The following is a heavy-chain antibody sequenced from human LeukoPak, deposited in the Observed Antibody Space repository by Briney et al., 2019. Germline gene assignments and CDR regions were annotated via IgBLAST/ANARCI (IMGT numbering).Heavy chain of an antibody. CDR1: GGSISSYY. J-gene: IGHJ4*02. Sequence: SETLSLTCTVSGGSISSYYWSWIRQPPGKGLEWIGYIYYSGSTNYNPSLKSRVTMSVDTSKNQFSLKLSSVTAADTAVYYCARQGGYFDWFDYWGQGILVTVSS. D-gene: IGHD3-9*01. CDR3: ARQGGYFDWFDY. V-gene: IGHV4-59*08. CDR2: IYYSGST.